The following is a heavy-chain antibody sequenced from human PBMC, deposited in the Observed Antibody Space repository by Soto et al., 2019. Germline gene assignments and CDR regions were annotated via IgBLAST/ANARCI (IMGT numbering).Heavy chain of an antibody. CDR3: AKGRGGSGCLTPPFDF. Sequence: EVQLLDSGGGLVQPGGSLRLSCAASGFTFNNYAMTWVRQAPGKGLEWVSAISGGGDTTSYADSVKGRFTVSKDGSKNTLYLQMSSLRAQDTALYYWAKGRGGSGCLTPPFDFWGQGTLVTVSS. V-gene: IGHV3-23*01. J-gene: IGHJ4*02. D-gene: IGHD3-10*01. CDR2: ISGGGDTT. CDR1: GFTFNNYA.